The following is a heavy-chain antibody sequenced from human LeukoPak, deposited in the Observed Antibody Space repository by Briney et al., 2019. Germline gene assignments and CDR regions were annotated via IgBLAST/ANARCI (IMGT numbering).Heavy chain of an antibody. D-gene: IGHD3-3*01. Sequence: PGGSLRLSCAASGFTFSNAYMSWVRQAPGKGLEWVGRIKSKTDGGTIDYAAPVKGRFTISRDDSKNTLYLQMNSLKTEDTAMYYCTTVPRITIFGVLDYWGQGTLVTVSS. J-gene: IGHJ4*02. CDR3: TTVPRITIFGVLDY. V-gene: IGHV3-15*01. CDR2: IKSKTDGGTI. CDR1: GFTFSNAY.